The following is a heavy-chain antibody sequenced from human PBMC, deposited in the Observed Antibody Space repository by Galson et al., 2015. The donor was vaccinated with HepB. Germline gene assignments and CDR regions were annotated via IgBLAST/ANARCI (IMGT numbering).Heavy chain of an antibody. Sequence: SVKVSCKASGYTFTSYGISWVRQAPGQGLEWMGWISAYNGNTNYAQKLQGRVTMTTDTPTSTAYMELRSLRSDDTAVYYCARLVVVPAAIRGNWFDPWGQGTLVTVSS. CDR2: ISAYNGNT. V-gene: IGHV1-18*01. J-gene: IGHJ5*02. D-gene: IGHD2-2*02. CDR1: GYTFTSYG. CDR3: ARLVVVPAAIRGNWFDP.